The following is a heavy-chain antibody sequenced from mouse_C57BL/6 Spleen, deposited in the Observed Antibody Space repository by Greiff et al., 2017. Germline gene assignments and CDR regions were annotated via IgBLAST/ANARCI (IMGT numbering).Heavy chain of an antibody. Sequence: VQLQQPGPELVKPGASVKISCKASGYSFTGYYMNWVKQSPEQSLEWIGEINPSTGRTTYNEKFKTKATLTVDTSSSTAYMQLKSLTSEDSAVYYCARRGQLRVPLDYWGQGTTLTVSS. D-gene: IGHD3-2*02. CDR1: GYSFTGYY. CDR2: INPSTGRT. CDR3: ARRGQLRVPLDY. J-gene: IGHJ2*01. V-gene: IGHV1-42*01.